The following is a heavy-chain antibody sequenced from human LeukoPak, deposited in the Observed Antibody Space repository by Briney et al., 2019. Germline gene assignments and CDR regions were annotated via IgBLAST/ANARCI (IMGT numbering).Heavy chain of an antibody. CDR1: GGSFSGHY. CDR3: ARVGFLKPPMVRGVKRKTYGMDV. CDR2: IHDTGRT. D-gene: IGHD3-10*01. V-gene: IGHV4-59*11. Sequence: SETLSLTCSVSGGSFSGHYWSWIRQPPGKGLELIGHIHDTGRTFYNPSLRGRVTISVDMCNGQFSLRLASMTAADTAVYYCARVGFLKPPMVRGVKRKTYGMDVWGQGTTVTVSS. J-gene: IGHJ6*02.